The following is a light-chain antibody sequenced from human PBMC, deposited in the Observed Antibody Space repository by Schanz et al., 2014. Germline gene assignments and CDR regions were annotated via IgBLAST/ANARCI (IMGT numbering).Light chain of an antibody. V-gene: IGLV1-40*01. CDR3: AAWDDSLSAWL. CDR2: GNS. CDR1: SSNIGTTYD. J-gene: IGLJ3*02. Sequence: QSVLTQPPSVSGAPGQRVTISCSGSSSNIGTTYDVHWYQHLPGTAPKLLIYGNSNRPSGVPDRFSGSRSGTTASLVITGLQVEDEADYYCAAWDDSLSAWLFGGGTKLTVL.